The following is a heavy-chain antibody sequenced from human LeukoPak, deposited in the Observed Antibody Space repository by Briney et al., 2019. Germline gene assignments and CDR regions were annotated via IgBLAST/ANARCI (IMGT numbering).Heavy chain of an antibody. D-gene: IGHD4-17*01. CDR3: AKDEAYGDYISPPTY. CDR1: GFTFNTYS. J-gene: IGHJ4*02. V-gene: IGHV3-43*01. CDR2: ISWDGGST. Sequence: GGSLRLSCGASGFTFNTYSMHWVRQAPGKGLEWVSLISWDGGSTYYADSVKGRFTISRDNSKNSLYLQMNSLRTEDTALYYCAKDEAYGDYISPPTYWGQGTLVTVSS.